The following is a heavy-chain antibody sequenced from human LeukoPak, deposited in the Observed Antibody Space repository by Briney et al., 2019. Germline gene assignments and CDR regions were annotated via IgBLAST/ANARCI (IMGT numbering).Heavy chain of an antibody. CDR1: GFTFSSYA. D-gene: IGHD3-10*01. J-gene: IGHJ4*02. Sequence: GGSLRLSCAASGFTFSSYAMSWVRQAPGKGLEWVSAISGSGGSTYYADSVKGRFTISRDNSKNTLYLQMNSLRAEDTAVNYCAKDPYYYGSGSRPLWGQGTLVTVSS. CDR3: AKDPYYYGSGSRPL. V-gene: IGHV3-23*01. CDR2: ISGSGGST.